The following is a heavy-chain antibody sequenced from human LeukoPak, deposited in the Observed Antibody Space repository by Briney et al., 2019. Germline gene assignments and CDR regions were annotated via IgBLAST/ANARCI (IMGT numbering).Heavy chain of an antibody. Sequence: SETLSLTCTVSGGSISSYYWSWIRQPAGKGLEWIGRIYTSGSTNYNPSLKSRVTMSVDTSKKQFSLQLSSVTAADTAVYYCARFRMGDRGYYYYYMDVWGKGTTVTVSS. J-gene: IGHJ6*03. CDR3: ARFRMGDRGYYYYYMDV. V-gene: IGHV4-4*07. CDR1: GGSISSYY. D-gene: IGHD2-21*02. CDR2: IYTSGST.